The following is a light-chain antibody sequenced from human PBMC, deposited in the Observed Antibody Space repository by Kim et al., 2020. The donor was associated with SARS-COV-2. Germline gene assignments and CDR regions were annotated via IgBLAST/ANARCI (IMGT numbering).Light chain of an antibody. J-gene: IGKJ2*01. CDR3: QQYDNWPHT. V-gene: IGKV3-15*01. CDR2: GAS. Sequence: EILMTQSPATLSVSPGERATLSCRASQSVSSNLAWYQQKPGQAPRLLIYGASTRATDIPARFSGSGSGTEFTLTISSLQSEDFAVYYCQQYDNWPHTFGQGTKLEI. CDR1: QSVSSN.